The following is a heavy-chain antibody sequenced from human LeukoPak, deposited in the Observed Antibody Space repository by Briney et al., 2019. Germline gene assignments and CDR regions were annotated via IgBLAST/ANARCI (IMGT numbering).Heavy chain of an antibody. CDR2: IYYSGST. CDR3: ARLYSSSHAFSY. J-gene: IGHJ4*02. Sequence: SETLSLTCTVSGGSISSYYWSWIRHPPATGPAWIGYIYYSGSTNYNPSLKSRITISVDTSKNQFSLRLGSVTAADTAVYYCARLYSSSHAFSYWGQGTLVTVSS. D-gene: IGHD6-13*01. CDR1: GGSISSYY. V-gene: IGHV4-59*01.